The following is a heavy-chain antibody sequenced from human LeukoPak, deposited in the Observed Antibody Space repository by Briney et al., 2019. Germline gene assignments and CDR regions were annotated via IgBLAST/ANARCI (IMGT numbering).Heavy chain of an antibody. CDR2: ISSSSSTI. V-gene: IGHV3-48*01. CDR3: AKDYYDSSGYYYDAFDI. Sequence: GSLRLSCAASGFTFSSYSMNWVRQAPGKGLEWVSYISSSSSTIYYADSVKGRFTISRDNSKNTLYLQMNSLRAEDTAVYYCAKDYYDSSGYYYDAFDIWGQGTMVTVSS. J-gene: IGHJ3*02. D-gene: IGHD3-22*01. CDR1: GFTFSSYS.